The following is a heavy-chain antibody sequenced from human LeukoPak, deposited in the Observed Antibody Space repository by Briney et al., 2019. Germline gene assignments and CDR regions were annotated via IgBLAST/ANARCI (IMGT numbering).Heavy chain of an antibody. CDR1: GGSISTSY. J-gene: IGHJ5*02. CDR2: ISTSGST. CDR3: ARDPSPHWKSDWSDP. V-gene: IGHV4-4*07. D-gene: IGHD1-1*01. Sequence: SETLSVTCIVPGGSISTSYWSWIWQPAGRGLEWIGRISTSGSTDYNPSLKSRVTMSVDTSKNQFSLKLRSVTAADTAVYYCARDPSPHWKSDWSDPWGQGTLVTVSS.